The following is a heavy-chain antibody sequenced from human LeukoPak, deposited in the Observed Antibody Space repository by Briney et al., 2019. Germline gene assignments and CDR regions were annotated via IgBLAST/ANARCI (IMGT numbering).Heavy chain of an antibody. V-gene: IGHV4-59*12. J-gene: IGHJ6*03. CDR1: GDSISSYY. Sequence: PSETLSLTCTVSGDSISSYYWSWIRQPPGKGLEWIGYIYYSGSTNYNPSLKSRVTISVDTSKNQFSLKLSSVTAADTAVYYCARAPRGYSYRPYYYYYYYMDVWGKGTTVTVSS. CDR2: IYYSGST. D-gene: IGHD5-18*01. CDR3: ARAPRGYSYRPYYYYYYYMDV.